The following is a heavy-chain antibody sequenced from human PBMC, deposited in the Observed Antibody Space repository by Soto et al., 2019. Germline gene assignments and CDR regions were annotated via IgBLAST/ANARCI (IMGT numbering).Heavy chain of an antibody. D-gene: IGHD4-17*01. CDR3: TRRDLDYVMSVDTFDI. CDR2: INYSGST. Sequence: QVQLQQWGAGLLKPSATLSLTCAVYGGSFSGYYWNWIRQSPGKGLEWIGEINYSGSTKYNPSLKSRVTISLDVSNNQFSLKLSSVTAADTAVYYCTRRDLDYVMSVDTFDIWGQGTMVTVSS. J-gene: IGHJ3*02. V-gene: IGHV4-34*02. CDR1: GGSFSGYY.